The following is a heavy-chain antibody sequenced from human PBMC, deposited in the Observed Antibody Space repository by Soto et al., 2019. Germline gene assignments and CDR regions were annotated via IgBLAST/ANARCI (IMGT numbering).Heavy chain of an antibody. V-gene: IGHV6-1*01. D-gene: IGHD1-7*01. CDR1: GDSVSSNSAA. Sequence: SQTLSLTCAISGDSVSSNSAAWNWIRLSPSRGLEWLARTYYRSRWYNDYAVSVRSRITVNPDTSKKKYSLQLTSVTHDDTAVYYCAGTTSHQWYYMDVWGKGTTVTVSS. J-gene: IGHJ6*03. CDR3: AGTTSHQWYYMDV. CDR2: TYYRSRWYN.